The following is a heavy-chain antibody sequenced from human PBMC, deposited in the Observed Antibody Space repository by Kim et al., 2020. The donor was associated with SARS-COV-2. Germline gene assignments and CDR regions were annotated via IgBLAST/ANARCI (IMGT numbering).Heavy chain of an antibody. CDR2: INHSGST. V-gene: IGHV4-34*01. CDR3: AGGQDVDSGRYGGMDV. CDR1: GGSFNDYY. Sequence: SETLSLTCAVYGGSFNDYYWSWIRQPPGKGLEWIGEINHSGSTNYNPSLRSRVIISVDTSKNQFSLKLSSVTAADTAAYYCAGGQDVDSGRYGGMDVWG. D-gene: IGHD3-10*01. J-gene: IGHJ6*02.